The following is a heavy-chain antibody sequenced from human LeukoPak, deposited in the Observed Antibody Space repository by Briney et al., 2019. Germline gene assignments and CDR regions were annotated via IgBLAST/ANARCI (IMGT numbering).Heavy chain of an antibody. D-gene: IGHD1-7*01. J-gene: IGHJ5*02. CDR2: IKQDGSEK. Sequence: GGSLRLSCGAPGFTFSSYWMSWVRQAPGRGLEWVANIKQDGSEKDYVDSVKGRFTISRDNAKNSLYLQMSNLRAEDTAIYYCATLGGTARFDPWGQGTLVTVSS. CDR3: ATLGGTARFDP. V-gene: IGHV3-7*01. CDR1: GFTFSSYW.